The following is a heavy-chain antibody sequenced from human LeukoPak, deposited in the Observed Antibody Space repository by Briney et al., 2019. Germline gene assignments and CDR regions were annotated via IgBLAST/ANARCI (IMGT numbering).Heavy chain of an antibody. Sequence: GGSLRLSCAASGFTFSSYSMNWVRQAPGKGLEWVSSISSSSSYIYYADSVKGRFTISRDNSKNSLYLQMNSLRAEDTAVYYCAMERDMEPFDYWGQGTLVTVSS. CDR2: ISSSSSYI. CDR3: AMERDMEPFDY. J-gene: IGHJ4*02. V-gene: IGHV3-21*01. CDR1: GFTFSSYS. D-gene: IGHD1-1*01.